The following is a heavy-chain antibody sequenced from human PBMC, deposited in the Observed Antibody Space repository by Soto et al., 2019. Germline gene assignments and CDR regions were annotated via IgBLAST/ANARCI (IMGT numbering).Heavy chain of an antibody. V-gene: IGHV4-59*06. CDR1: GGSFSPNY. CDR3: AREPLT. J-gene: IGHJ4*02. Sequence: SETLSLTCRLSGGSFSPNYWSWIRQTPGKGLEWVGYIYYSGSTYYNPSLKSRVTISVDTSKNQFSLKLSSVTAADTAVYYCAREPLTWGQGTLVTVSS. CDR2: IYYSGST.